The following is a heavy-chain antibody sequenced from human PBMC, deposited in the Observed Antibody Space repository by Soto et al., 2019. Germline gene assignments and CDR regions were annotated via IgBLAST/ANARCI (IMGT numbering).Heavy chain of an antibody. V-gene: IGHV4-4*02. Sequence: SATLSLTCAVSGDSISSSYWWSWVRQPPGKGLEWIGEIYHSETTNYNPSLKSRVTLSMDKSKNQFSLMLTSVTAADTAVYYCARARKYYDILTGYFPYNWSDPWGQGTLVTVSS. J-gene: IGHJ5*02. CDR3: ARARKYYDILTGYFPYNWSDP. D-gene: IGHD3-9*01. CDR2: IYHSETT. CDR1: GDSISSSYW.